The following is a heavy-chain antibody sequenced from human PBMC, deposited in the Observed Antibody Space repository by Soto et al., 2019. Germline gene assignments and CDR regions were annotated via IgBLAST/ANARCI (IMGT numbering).Heavy chain of an antibody. CDR2: FSSSGST. Sequence: VQLQESGPGLVKPSQTLSLTCTVSGGSISTGGYYWNWIRQHPGKGLEWIGYFSSSGSTSHNPSRKSRITISVNTYKNQCSLKLSSVTATDMAVHDFASSVFPGGQGTLVTVSS. CDR1: GGSISTGGYY. D-gene: IGHD6-19*01. CDR3: ASSVFP. V-gene: IGHV4-31*03. J-gene: IGHJ5*02.